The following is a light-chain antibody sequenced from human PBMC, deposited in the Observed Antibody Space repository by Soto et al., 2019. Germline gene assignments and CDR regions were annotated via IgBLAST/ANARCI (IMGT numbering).Light chain of an antibody. CDR3: AAWDDSLSGL. Sequence: QAVVTQPPSASGTPGQRVTISCSGSSSNIGSNYVYWYQQLPGTAPKLLIYRNNQRPSGVTDRFSGSKSGTSASLAISGLRSEDEADYYCAAWDDSLSGLFGGGTKLTVL. J-gene: IGLJ2*01. CDR1: SSNIGSNY. CDR2: RNN. V-gene: IGLV1-47*01.